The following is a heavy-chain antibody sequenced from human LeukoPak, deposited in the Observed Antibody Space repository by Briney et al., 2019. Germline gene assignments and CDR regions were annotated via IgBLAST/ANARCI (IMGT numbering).Heavy chain of an antibody. CDR3: ARAVWFGEFADAFDI. CDR2: INWNGGST. CDR1: GFTFDDYG. D-gene: IGHD3-10*01. J-gene: IGHJ3*02. V-gene: IGHV3-20*04. Sequence: PGGSLRLSCAASGFTFDDYGMSWVRQAPGKGLERVSGINWNGGSTGYADSVKGRFTISRDNAKNSLYLQMNSLRAEDTALYYCARAVWFGEFADAFDIWGQGTMVTVSS.